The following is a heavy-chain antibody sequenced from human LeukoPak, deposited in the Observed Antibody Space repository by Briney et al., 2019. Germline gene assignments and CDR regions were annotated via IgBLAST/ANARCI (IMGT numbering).Heavy chain of an antibody. J-gene: IGHJ4*02. D-gene: IGHD3-9*01. V-gene: IGHV5-51*01. CDR2: IYPGDSDT. CDR1: GYSFTSYW. Sequence: GESLKISCKGSGYSFTSYWLAWVRQMPGKGLEWMGIIYPGDSDTRYSPSLQGQVTISADKSISTAYLQWSSLKASDTAMYYCARHGNDILTGYTYWGQGTLVTVSS. CDR3: ARHGNDILTGYTY.